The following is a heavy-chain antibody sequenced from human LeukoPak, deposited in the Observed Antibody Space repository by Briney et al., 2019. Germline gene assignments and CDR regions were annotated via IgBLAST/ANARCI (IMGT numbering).Heavy chain of an antibody. D-gene: IGHD3-10*01. J-gene: IGHJ4*02. CDR2: ISGSGDST. CDR3: ARDRRGEYYFDY. Sequence: GGSLRLSCAASGFTFSTYAMNWVRQAPGKGLEWVSGISGSGDSTYSAGSVRGQFTISRDNSKNMLYLQMNSLRADDTAVYYCARDRRGEYYFDYWGQGTLVTVSS. CDR1: GFTFSTYA. V-gene: IGHV3-23*01.